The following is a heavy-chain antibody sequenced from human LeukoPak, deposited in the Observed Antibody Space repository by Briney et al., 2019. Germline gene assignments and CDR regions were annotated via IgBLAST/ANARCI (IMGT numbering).Heavy chain of an antibody. Sequence: SVKVSCKASGGTFSSYATSWVRQAPGQGLEWMGGIIPIFGTANYAQKFQGRVTITADESTSTAYMELSSLRSEDTAVYYCARDPEGSPTTWGGWGQGTLVTVSS. D-gene: IGHD7-27*01. J-gene: IGHJ4*02. CDR3: ARDPEGSPTTWGG. V-gene: IGHV1-69*13. CDR1: GGTFSSYA. CDR2: IIPIFGTA.